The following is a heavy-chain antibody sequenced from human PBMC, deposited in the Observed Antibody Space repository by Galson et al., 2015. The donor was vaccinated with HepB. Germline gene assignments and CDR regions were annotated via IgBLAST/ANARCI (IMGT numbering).Heavy chain of an antibody. CDR1: GFTFSSYA. D-gene: IGHD3-22*01. V-gene: IGHV3-30-3*01. CDR3: ASSSGYYYVSFDY. Sequence: SLRLSCAASGFTFSSYAMHWVRQAPGKGLEWVAVISYDGSNKYYADSVKGRFTISRDNSKNTLYLQMNSLRAEDTAVYYCASSSGYYYVSFDYWGQGTLVTVSS. CDR2: ISYDGSNK. J-gene: IGHJ4*02.